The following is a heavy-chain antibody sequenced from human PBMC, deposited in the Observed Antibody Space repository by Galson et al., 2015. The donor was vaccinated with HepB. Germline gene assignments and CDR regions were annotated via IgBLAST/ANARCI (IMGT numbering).Heavy chain of an antibody. CDR3: AKNKPYGDYYFDF. D-gene: IGHD4-17*01. CDR2: ISGGGGDT. CDR1: GFTFSSHA. Sequence: SLRLSCAASGFTFSSHAMTWVRQAPGKGLEWVSAISGGGGDTYYARSVKGRFTISRDNSKNIVSLQMNNLRAEDTALYYCAKNKPYGDYYFDFWGQGTLVTVSS. J-gene: IGHJ4*02. V-gene: IGHV3-23*01.